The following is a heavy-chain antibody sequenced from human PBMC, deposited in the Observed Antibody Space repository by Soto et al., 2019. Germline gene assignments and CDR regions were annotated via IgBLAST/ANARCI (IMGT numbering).Heavy chain of an antibody. Sequence: QVQLVQSGAEVMQPGSSVRVSCKTSGGTFSTSAISWVRQAPGQGLEWMGGIIPIFGTADYAQKFQGRVTITADXSXSXAXXELSSLRSEDTAVYFCARDKDRVRLGGNYCYATDVWGQGTTVTVSS. J-gene: IGHJ6*02. CDR3: ARDKDRVRLGGNYCYATDV. V-gene: IGHV1-69*12. D-gene: IGHD5-12*01. CDR1: GGTFSTSA. CDR2: IIPIFGTA.